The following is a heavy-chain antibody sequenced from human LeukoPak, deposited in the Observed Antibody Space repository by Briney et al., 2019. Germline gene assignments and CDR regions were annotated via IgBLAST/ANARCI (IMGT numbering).Heavy chain of an antibody. D-gene: IGHD3-10*01. CDR1: GFTFSSYS. CDR3: ARARGPMVRGVSRLRYYGMDV. J-gene: IGHJ6*02. Sequence: GGSLRLSCAASGFTFSSYSMNWVRQAPGKGLEWVSSISSSSSYIYYADSVKGRFTISRDNAKNSLYLQMNSLRAEDTAVYYCARARGPMVRGVSRLRYYGMDVWGQGTTVTVSS. V-gene: IGHV3-21*01. CDR2: ISSSSSYI.